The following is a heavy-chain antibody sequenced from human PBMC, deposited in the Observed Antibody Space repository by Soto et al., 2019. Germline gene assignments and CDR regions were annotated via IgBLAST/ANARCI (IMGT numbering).Heavy chain of an antibody. CDR3: ARHSLPFFYGSRAWYV. CDR2: VYYSGST. CDR1: GGSLNGNY. V-gene: IGHV4-59*08. J-gene: IGHJ6*02. Sequence: SETLSLTCTVSGGSLNGNYWSWIRQPPGKGLECIGYVYYSGSTSYNPSLESRVTISMDTSKRQFSLKLSSLIAADTAVYYCARHSLPFFYGSRAWYVLGQGTTVTVS. D-gene: IGHD3-10*01.